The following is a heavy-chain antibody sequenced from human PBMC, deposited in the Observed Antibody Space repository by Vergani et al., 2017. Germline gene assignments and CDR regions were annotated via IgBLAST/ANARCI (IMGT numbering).Heavy chain of an antibody. Sequence: QVQLQESGPGLVKPSETLSLTCTVSGGSISSYYWSWIRQPPGKGLEWIGYIYYSGSTNYNPSLKSRVTISVDTSKNQFSLKLSSVTAADTAVYYCARDQQWLVLEYYYGMDVWGQGTTVTVSS. CDR2: IYYSGST. J-gene: IGHJ6*02. D-gene: IGHD6-19*01. CDR1: GGSISSYY. CDR3: ARDQQWLVLEYYYGMDV. V-gene: IGHV4-59*01.